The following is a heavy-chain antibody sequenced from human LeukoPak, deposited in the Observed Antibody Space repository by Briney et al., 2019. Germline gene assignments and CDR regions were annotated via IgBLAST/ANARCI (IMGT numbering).Heavy chain of an antibody. CDR1: GYTFTSCA. V-gene: IGHV1-3*01. J-gene: IGHJ4*02. Sequence: ASVKVSCKASGYTFTSCAMHWVRQAPGQRLEWMGWINAGNGNTKYSQKFQGRVTITRDTSASTAYMELSSLRSEDTAVYYCARGPGNILTGYYSHDYWGQGTLVTVSS. CDR2: INAGNGNT. D-gene: IGHD3-9*01. CDR3: ARGPGNILTGYYSHDY.